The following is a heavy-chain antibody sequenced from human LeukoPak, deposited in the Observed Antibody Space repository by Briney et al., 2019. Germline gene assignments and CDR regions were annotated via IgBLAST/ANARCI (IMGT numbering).Heavy chain of an antibody. D-gene: IGHD4-17*01. V-gene: IGHV4-59*08. CDR3: ARGTLNDYGDYSLFDY. CDR2: IYYSGGT. J-gene: IGHJ4*02. CDR1: GGSINYYY. Sequence: SETLSLTCTVSGGSINYYYWMWIRKPPGKGLEWIGYIYYSGGTHYNPSLKSRVTMLVDTSKNQFSLKLTAVTAADTAVYYCARGTLNDYGDYSLFDYWGQGTLVTVSS.